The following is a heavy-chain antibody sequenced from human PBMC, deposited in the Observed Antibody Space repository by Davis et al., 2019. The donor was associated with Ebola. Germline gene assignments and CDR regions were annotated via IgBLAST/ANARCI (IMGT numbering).Heavy chain of an antibody. V-gene: IGHV4-34*01. J-gene: IGHJ5*02. D-gene: IGHD6-13*01. Sequence: ESLKISCAASGFTFSSYWMSWVRQPPGKGLEWIGEIYHSGSTYYNPSLKSRVTISVDTSKNQFSLKLSSVTAADTAVYYCARAWSQLAPFDPWGQGTLVTVSS. CDR3: ARAWSQLAPFDP. CDR2: IYHSGST. CDR1: GFTFSSYW.